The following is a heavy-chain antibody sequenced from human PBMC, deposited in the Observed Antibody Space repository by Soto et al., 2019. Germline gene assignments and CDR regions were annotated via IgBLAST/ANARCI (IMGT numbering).Heavy chain of an antibody. CDR2: ISYDGSNK. CDR3: AKDGYYGSGSYWYYYYGMDV. D-gene: IGHD3-10*01. CDR1: GFTFSSYG. Sequence: PGGSLRLSCAASGFTFSSYGMHWVRQAPGKGLEWVAVISYDGSNKYYADSVKGRFTISRDNSKNTLYLQMNSLRAEDTAVYYCAKDGYYGSGSYWYYYYGMDVWGQGTTVTVSS. J-gene: IGHJ6*02. V-gene: IGHV3-30*18.